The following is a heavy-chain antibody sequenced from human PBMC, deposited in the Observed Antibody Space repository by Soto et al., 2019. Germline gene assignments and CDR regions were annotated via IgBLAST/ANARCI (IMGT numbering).Heavy chain of an antibody. J-gene: IGHJ4*02. D-gene: IGHD2-8*01. CDR3: VSSSNGVCYD. Sequence: LSLTCTVSGASISVHSYYWTWIRQPPGKGLEWIGSSYYSGTTYFNPSLKSRATISVDTAKNQFSLRLSSVTAADTAVYYCVSSSNGVCYDWGQGTVVTVSS. CDR2: SYYSGTT. CDR1: GASISVHSYY. V-gene: IGHV4-39*01.